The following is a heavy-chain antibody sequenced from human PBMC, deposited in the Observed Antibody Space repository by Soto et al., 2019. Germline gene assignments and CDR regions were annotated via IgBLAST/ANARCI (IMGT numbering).Heavy chain of an antibody. Sequence: GESLKISCKSSGYSFTDYWIGWVRQMPGKGLEWMGIIYPGDSDARYSPSFQGQVTISVDTSINTAFLRWNSLTASDTAMYYCVRQADYNILTGYFYYFDYWGQGSLVTVSS. J-gene: IGHJ4*02. D-gene: IGHD3-9*01. CDR2: IYPGDSDA. CDR3: VRQADYNILTGYFYYFDY. V-gene: IGHV5-51*01. CDR1: GYSFTDYW.